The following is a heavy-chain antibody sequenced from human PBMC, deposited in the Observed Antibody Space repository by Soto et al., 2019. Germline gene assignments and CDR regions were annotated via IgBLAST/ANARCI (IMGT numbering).Heavy chain of an antibody. CDR1: GYTFTSYG. V-gene: IGHV1-18*01. J-gene: IGHJ4*02. D-gene: IGHD6-19*01. CDR2: ISAYNGNT. CDR3: ARVDSSGWYVDLDPTPDY. Sequence: QVQLVQSGAEVKKPGASVKVSCKASGYTFTSYGISWVRQAPGQGLEWMGWISAYNGNTNYAQKLQGRVTMTTDTSTRPAYMELRSLRSDDTAVYYCARVDSSGWYVDLDPTPDYWGQGTLVTVSS.